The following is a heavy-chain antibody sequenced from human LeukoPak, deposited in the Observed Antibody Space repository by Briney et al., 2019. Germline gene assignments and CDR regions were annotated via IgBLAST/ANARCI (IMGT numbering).Heavy chain of an antibody. CDR1: GGSISSSSYY. J-gene: IGHJ4*02. CDR3: ARETGYCSSSSCYNYFDY. Sequence: SETLSHTCTVSGGSISSSSYYWGWIRQPPGKGLEWIGSIYYSGSTYYNPSLKSRVTISADTSKNQFSLKLSSVTAADTAVYYCARETGYCSSSSCYNYFDYWGQGTLVTVSS. CDR2: IYYSGST. V-gene: IGHV4-39*02. D-gene: IGHD2-2*02.